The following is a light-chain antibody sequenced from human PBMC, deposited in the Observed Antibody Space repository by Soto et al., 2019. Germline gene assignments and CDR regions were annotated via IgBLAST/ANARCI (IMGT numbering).Light chain of an antibody. CDR1: SSDVGAFNY. V-gene: IGLV2-14*03. CDR3: NSYTSNNTYV. Sequence: QSALTQPASVSGSPGQAITISCSGTSSDVGAFNYVSWYQQHPGKAPKLMIYDVSNRPSVVSNRFSGSKSGNTASLTISGLRAEDEADYYCNSYTSNNTYVFGTGTKLTVL. CDR2: DVS. J-gene: IGLJ1*01.